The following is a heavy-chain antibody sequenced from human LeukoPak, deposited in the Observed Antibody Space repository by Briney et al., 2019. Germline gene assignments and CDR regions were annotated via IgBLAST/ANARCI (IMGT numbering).Heavy chain of an antibody. J-gene: IGHJ4*02. Sequence: SVKVSCKASGYTFTSYGISWVRQAPGQGLEWMGGIIPIFGTANYAQKFQGRVTITADESTSTAYMELSSLRSEDTAVYYCARLLGRGIWGQGTLVTVSS. D-gene: IGHD3-10*01. V-gene: IGHV1-69*13. CDR2: IIPIFGTA. CDR3: ARLLGRGI. CDR1: GYTFTSYG.